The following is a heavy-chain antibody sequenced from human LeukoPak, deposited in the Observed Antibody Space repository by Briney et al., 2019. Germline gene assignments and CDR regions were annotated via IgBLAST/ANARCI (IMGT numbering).Heavy chain of an antibody. J-gene: IGHJ6*02. CDR1: GYTFTTYY. Sequence: VASVKVSCKAFGYTFTTYYMHWVRQAPGQGLEWMGLINPDGGSTRFAQKFQGRVTLTRDMSTSTVYMELRSLRFEDTAVYYCAREGYGAGVKYGMDVWGQGTTDTVSS. V-gene: IGHV1-46*01. D-gene: IGHD3-10*01. CDR2: INPDGGST. CDR3: AREGYGAGVKYGMDV.